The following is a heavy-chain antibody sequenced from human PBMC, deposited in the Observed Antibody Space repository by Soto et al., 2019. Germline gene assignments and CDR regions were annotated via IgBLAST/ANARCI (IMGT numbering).Heavy chain of an antibody. CDR1: GCTYSIYV. CDR3: ARVSDFWSGYSVYYFDY. D-gene: IGHD3-3*01. CDR2: IIPIFGTA. V-gene: IGHV1-69*01. Sequence: KLSCKTSGCTYSIYVISWGRLEKGQGLEWMGGIIPIFGTANYAQKFQGRVTITADESTSTAYMELRSLRSDDTAVYYCARVSDFWSGYSVYYFDYWGQGTLVTVSS. J-gene: IGHJ4*02.